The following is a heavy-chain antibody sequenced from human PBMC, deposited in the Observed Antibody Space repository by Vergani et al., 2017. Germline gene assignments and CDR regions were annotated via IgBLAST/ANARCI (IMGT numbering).Heavy chain of an antibody. CDR1: GFTFSSYA. CDR3: AKDAHSYDLWSGYTYYYYYMDV. Sequence: EVQLLESGGGLVQPGGSLRLSCAASGFTFSSYAMSWVRQAPGKGLEWVSVISTSGGSTNYADSVKGRFTISRDNSKNTLYLQMNSLRAEDTAVYYCAKDAHSYDLWSGYTYYYYYMDVWGTGTTVTVSS. V-gene: IGHV3-23*01. J-gene: IGHJ6*03. CDR2: ISTSGGST. D-gene: IGHD3-3*01.